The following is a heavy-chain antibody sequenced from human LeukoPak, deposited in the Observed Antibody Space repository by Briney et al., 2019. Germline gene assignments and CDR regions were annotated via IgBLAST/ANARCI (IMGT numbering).Heavy chain of an antibody. Sequence: GGSLRLSCAASGFTFSSYWMSWVRQAPGKGLEWVANIKQDGSEKYYVDSVKGRFTISRDNAKNSLYLQMNSLRAEDTAVYYCARGRKRIAAAGTPLDYWGQGTLVTVSS. CDR3: ARGRKRIAAAGTPLDY. V-gene: IGHV3-7*01. J-gene: IGHJ4*02. CDR1: GFTFSSYW. D-gene: IGHD6-13*01. CDR2: IKQDGSEK.